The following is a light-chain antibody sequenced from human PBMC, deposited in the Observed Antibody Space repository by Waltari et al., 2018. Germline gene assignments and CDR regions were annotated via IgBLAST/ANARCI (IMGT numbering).Light chain of an antibody. CDR3: QQSSSIPLT. CDR2: SAS. J-gene: IGKJ4*01. CDR1: QNIGSY. V-gene: IGKV1-39*01. Sequence: DIQMTQSPSSLSASLRDRVTITFRASQNIGSYLNWYQQKPGKAPKLLIYSASSLRSGVPSRISGSGSGTEFTLTITSLQPEDFATYYCQQSSSIPLTFGGGTKVEIK.